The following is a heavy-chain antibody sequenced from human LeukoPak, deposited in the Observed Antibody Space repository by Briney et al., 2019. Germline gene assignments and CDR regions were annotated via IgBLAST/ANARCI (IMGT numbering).Heavy chain of an antibody. D-gene: IGHD4-17*01. J-gene: IGHJ4*02. CDR1: GFTFSSYA. CDR2: ISGSGGST. CDR3: AKDVTHGDYVVLTGIDY. Sequence: GGSLRLSCAASGFTFSSYAMSWVRQAPGKGLEWVSAISGSGGSTYYADSVKGRFTISRDNSKNTLYLQMNSLRAEDTAVYYCAKDVTHGDYVVLTGIDYWGQGTLVTVSS. V-gene: IGHV3-23*01.